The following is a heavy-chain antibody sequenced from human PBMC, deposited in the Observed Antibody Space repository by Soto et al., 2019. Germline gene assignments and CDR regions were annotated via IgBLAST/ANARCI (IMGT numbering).Heavy chain of an antibody. CDR1: GGSINNGDSY. J-gene: IGHJ4*02. CDR2: IYYSGST. CDR3: SRGAGSSWYFYYFDY. Sequence: QVQLQESGPGLVKPSQTLSLTCTVSGGSINNGDSYWSWIRQHPGKGLEWIGYIYYSGSTSYNPFLKSRVAISVDTSKHQFSQKLSSVTAADTAVYYWSRGAGSSWYFYYFDYWGQGTLVTVSS. D-gene: IGHD6-13*01. V-gene: IGHV4-31*03.